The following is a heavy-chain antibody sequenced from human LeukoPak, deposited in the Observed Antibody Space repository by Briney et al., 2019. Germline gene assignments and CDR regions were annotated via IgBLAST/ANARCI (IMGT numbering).Heavy chain of an antibody. Sequence: SETLSLTCAVYGGSFSGYYWSWIRQPSGKGLEWIGEINHSGSTNYNPSLKSRVTISVDTSKNQFSLKLSSVTAADTAVYYCARATYYYDSSGYYRSYYFDYWGQGTLVTVSS. J-gene: IGHJ4*02. CDR2: INHSGST. CDR3: ARATYYYDSSGYYRSYYFDY. CDR1: GGSFSGYY. D-gene: IGHD3-22*01. V-gene: IGHV4-34*01.